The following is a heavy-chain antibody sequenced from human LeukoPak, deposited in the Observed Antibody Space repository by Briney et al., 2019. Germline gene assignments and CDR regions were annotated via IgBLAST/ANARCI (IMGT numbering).Heavy chain of an antibody. CDR1: GFTFSNHD. D-gene: IGHD2-15*01. J-gene: IGHJ4*02. V-gene: IGHV3-23*01. CDR2: ITGSGDNT. Sequence: PGGSLRLSCVASGFTFSNHDMRWVRQAPGKGLEWVSAITGSGDNTYYSDSVKGRFTISRDNSKNTLYLQMNSLRAEDTAMYFCARRYCSGGSCFGFTLDYWGQGTPVTVSS. CDR3: ARRYCSGGSCFGFTLDY.